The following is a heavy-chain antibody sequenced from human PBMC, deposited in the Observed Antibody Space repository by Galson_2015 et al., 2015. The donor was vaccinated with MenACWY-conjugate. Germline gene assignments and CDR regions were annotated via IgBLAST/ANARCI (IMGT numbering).Heavy chain of an antibody. CDR2: ISSSSSYT. CDR1: GFTFSDYY. CDR3: ARDQGGYGSGSYYNDY. Sequence: SLRLSCAASGFTFSDYYMSWIRQAPGKGLEWVSYISSSSSYTNYADSVKGRFTISRDNAKNSLYLQMNSLRAEDTAVYYCARDQGGYGSGSYYNDYWGQGTLVTVSS. J-gene: IGHJ4*02. D-gene: IGHD3-10*01. V-gene: IGHV3-11*05.